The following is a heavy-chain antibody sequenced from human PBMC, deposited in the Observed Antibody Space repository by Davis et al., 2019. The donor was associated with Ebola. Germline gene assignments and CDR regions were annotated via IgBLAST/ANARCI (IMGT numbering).Heavy chain of an antibody. V-gene: IGHV4-4*02. J-gene: IGHJ4*02. CDR3: ARSMVRGVIISGD. D-gene: IGHD3-10*01. CDR1: GGSISSSNY. CDR2: IYHSGST. Sequence: SETLSLTCVVSGGSISSSNYWSSVRQPPGELLVSIGEIYHSGSTNYNPSLKNRVIISLDTSKNQFSLKLSSVTAADTAVYYCARSMVRGVIISGDRGQGTLVTVSS.